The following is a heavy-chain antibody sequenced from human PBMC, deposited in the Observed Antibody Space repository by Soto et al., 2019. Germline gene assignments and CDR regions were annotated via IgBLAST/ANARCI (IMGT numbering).Heavy chain of an antibody. D-gene: IGHD6-19*01. CDR3: AKALSSGSSDFDY. CDR2: ISWNSGSI. J-gene: IGHJ4*02. CDR1: GFTFDDYA. Sequence: EVQLVESGGGLVQPGRSLRLSCAASGFTFDDYAMHWVRQAPGKGLEWVSGISWNSGSIGYADSVKGRFTISRDNAKNPLYLQMNSLRAEDTALYYSAKALSSGSSDFDYWGQGTLVTVSS. V-gene: IGHV3-9*01.